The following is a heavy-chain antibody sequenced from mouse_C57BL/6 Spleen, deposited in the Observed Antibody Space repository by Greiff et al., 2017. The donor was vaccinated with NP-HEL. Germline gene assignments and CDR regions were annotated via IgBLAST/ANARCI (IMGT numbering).Heavy chain of an antibody. CDR2: IYPGGGYT. D-gene: IGHD3-2*02. Sequence: QVHVKQSGAELVRPGTSVKMSCKASGYTFTNYWIGWAKQRPGHGLEWIGDIYPGGGYTNYNEKFKGKATLTADKSSSTAYMQFSSLTSEDSAIYYCARYSSGPPAWFAYWGQGTLVTVSA. J-gene: IGHJ3*01. CDR3: ARYSSGPPAWFAY. CDR1: GYTFTNYW. V-gene: IGHV1-63*01.